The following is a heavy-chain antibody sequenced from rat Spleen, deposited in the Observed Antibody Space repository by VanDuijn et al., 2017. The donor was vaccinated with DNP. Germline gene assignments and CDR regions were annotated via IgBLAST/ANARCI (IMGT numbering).Heavy chain of an antibody. V-gene: IGHV5-22*01. J-gene: IGHJ3*01. D-gene: IGHD4-3*01. CDR3: ARPASGWFAY. CDR1: GFTFSDYY. Sequence: EVQLVESGGGLVQPGRSLKLSCAASGFTFSDYYMAWVRQVPTKGLEWVAYITYDGGSTYYGDSVKGRFTISRDNAKSTLYLQMNSLRSEDMATYYCARPASGWFAYWGQGTLVTVSS. CDR2: ITYDGGST.